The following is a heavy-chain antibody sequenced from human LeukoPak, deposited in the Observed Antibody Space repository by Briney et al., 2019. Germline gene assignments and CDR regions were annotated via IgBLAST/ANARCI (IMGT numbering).Heavy chain of an antibody. CDR1: GGTFSSYA. Sequence: ASVKVSCKASGGTFSSYAISWVRQAPGQGLEWMGRIIPILGIANYAQKFQGRVTITADKFTSTAYMELSSLRSEDTAVYYCARDLLSWDFWSGYTFDYWGQGTLVTVSS. D-gene: IGHD3-3*01. CDR2: IIPILGIA. J-gene: IGHJ4*02. V-gene: IGHV1-69*04. CDR3: ARDLLSWDFWSGYTFDY.